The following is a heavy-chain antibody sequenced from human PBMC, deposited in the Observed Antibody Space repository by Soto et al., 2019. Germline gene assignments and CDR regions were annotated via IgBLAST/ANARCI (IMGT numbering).Heavy chain of an antibody. CDR3: ARGIATTEMDV. Sequence: QVQLQESGPGLVKPSETLTLTCTVSGGCMSRYYWSWIRQPPGKGLEWIGYIYYSGHTNSNPSLKSRVTISVDTSKNQFSLKLSSVTAADTAVYYCARGIATTEMDVWGQGTTVTVSS. D-gene: IGHD6-13*01. CDR1: GGCMSRYY. CDR2: IYYSGHT. J-gene: IGHJ6*02. V-gene: IGHV4-59*01.